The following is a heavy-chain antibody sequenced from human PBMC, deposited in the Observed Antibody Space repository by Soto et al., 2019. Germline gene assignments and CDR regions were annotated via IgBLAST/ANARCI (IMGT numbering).Heavy chain of an antibody. CDR1: GFIFSSYA. J-gene: IGHJ4*02. CDR2: ISGSGGST. Sequence: EVQLLESGGGLVQPGGSLRLSCAASGFIFSSYAMSWVRQATGKGLEWVSVISGSGGSTYYADSVKGRFTISRDNSKNTLYLQMNSLRAEDTAVYYCSRRTSGWYFDYWGQGTLVTVSS. CDR3: SRRTSGWYFDY. V-gene: IGHV3-23*01. D-gene: IGHD6-19*01.